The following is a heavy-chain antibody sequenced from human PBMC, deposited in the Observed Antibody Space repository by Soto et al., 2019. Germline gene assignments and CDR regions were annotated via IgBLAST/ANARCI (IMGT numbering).Heavy chain of an antibody. CDR2: ISYSGYT. Sequence: QVQLQESGPGRVKPSETLSLNCSVSGGSLTSYFWSWIRQPPGKGLEWLGYISYSGYTNYNPSLKSRVTISRDTSKNQFSLRLTSVTAADTAVYYCARRWSGIDYWCQGTLVTVSS. CDR3: ARRWSGIDY. J-gene: IGHJ4*02. V-gene: IGHV4-59*08. D-gene: IGHD3-3*01. CDR1: GGSLTSYF.